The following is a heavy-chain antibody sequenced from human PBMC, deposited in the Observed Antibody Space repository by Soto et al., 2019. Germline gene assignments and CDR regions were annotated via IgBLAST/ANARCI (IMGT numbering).Heavy chain of an antibody. CDR1: GGSISSGGYS. J-gene: IGHJ5*02. V-gene: IGHV4-30-2*01. Sequence: SETLSLTCAVSGGSISSGGYSWSWIRQPPGKGLEWIGYIYHSGSTYYNPSLKSRVTISVDRSKNQFSLKLSSVTAADTAVYYCARGPYYDILTGTFDPWGQGTLVTVS. CDR2: IYHSGST. CDR3: ARGPYYDILTGTFDP. D-gene: IGHD3-9*01.